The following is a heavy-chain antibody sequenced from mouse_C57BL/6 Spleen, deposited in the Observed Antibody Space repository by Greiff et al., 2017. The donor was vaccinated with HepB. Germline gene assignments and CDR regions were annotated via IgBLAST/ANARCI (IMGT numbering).Heavy chain of an antibody. CDR3: ARTGREGGYFDY. CDR2: IDPSDSYT. Sequence: QVQLQQPGAELVKPGASVKLSCKASGYTFTSYWMQWVKQRPGQGLEWIGEIDPSDSYTNYNQKFKGKATLTVETSSSTAYMQLSSLTSEDSAVYYCARTGREGGYFDYWGQGTTLTVSS. D-gene: IGHD3-3*01. CDR1: GYTFTSYW. J-gene: IGHJ2*01. V-gene: IGHV1-50*01.